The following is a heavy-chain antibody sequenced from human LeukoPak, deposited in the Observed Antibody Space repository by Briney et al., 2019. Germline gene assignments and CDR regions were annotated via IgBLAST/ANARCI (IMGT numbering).Heavy chain of an antibody. J-gene: IGHJ4*02. CDR1: GGSISRSRYY. Sequence: SETLSLTCTVSGGSISRSRYYWGWIRQPPGKGLEWIGSIYYGGSTYYSPSLKSRVTISVDTSKNQFSLKLTSVTAADTAVYYCARDGQWLVSPPGSYWGQGTLVTVSS. CDR3: ARDGQWLVSPPGSY. D-gene: IGHD6-19*01. V-gene: IGHV4-39*02. CDR2: IYYGGST.